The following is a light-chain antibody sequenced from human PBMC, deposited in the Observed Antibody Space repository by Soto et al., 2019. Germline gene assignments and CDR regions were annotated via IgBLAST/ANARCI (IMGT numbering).Light chain of an antibody. CDR2: GAS. CDR1: QTVIHNH. CDR3: QQRSNWPMIT. J-gene: IGKJ5*01. V-gene: IGKV3D-20*02. Sequence: EIVLKQSPDTLSLSPGERATLSCRASQTVIHNHLAWHQQKPCQTPRLLVYGASSRATGIPARFSGSGSGTDFTLTISSLEPEDFAVYYCQQRSNWPMITGGHGTRLEVK.